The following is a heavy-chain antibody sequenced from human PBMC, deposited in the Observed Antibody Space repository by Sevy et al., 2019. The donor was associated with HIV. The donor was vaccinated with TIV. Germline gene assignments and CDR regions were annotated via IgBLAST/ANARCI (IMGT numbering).Heavy chain of an antibody. CDR2: IYYNGHI. Sequence: GSLRLSCTVSGGSITSLYWNWIRQPPGKGLEWIANIYYNGHINYNPSLKSRVTLSLDTSKNQFSLRLSSVTAADTAMYYCSGENAWGRGYSWGQGTLVTVSS. CDR1: GGSITSLY. V-gene: IGHV4-59*08. J-gene: IGHJ4*02. CDR3: SGENAWGRGYS. D-gene: IGHD1-26*01.